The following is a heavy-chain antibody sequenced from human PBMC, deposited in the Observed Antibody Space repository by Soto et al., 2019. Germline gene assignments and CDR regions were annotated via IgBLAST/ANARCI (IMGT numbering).Heavy chain of an antibody. V-gene: IGHV3-23*01. D-gene: IGHD3-9*01. CDR3: AKGRNYDILTAYHDFDY. CDR1: GLTFSNYA. J-gene: IGHJ4*02. CDR2: ITGLGGGT. Sequence: HLLESGGGLVQPGGSLRLSCAASGLTFSNYAVSWVRQAPGKGLEWVSSITGLGGGTYYADSVQGRFIISRDNSKNTLSLQMNSLRAEDTAIYYCAKGRNYDILTAYHDFDYWGQGTLVTVSS.